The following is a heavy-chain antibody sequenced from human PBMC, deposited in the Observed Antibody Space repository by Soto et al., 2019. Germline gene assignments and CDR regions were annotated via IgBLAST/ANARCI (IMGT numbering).Heavy chain of an antibody. CDR2: IYHSGST. D-gene: IGHD3-22*01. V-gene: IGHV4-30-2*01. J-gene: IGHJ5*02. Sequence: QVQLQESGPGLVKPSQTLSLTCAVSGGSISSGGYSWSWIRQPPGKGLEWIGYIYHSGSTYYNPSLKSRVTISVDRSKNQFSLKLSSVTAADTAVYYCALSTDYYDSSGYFSWFDPWGQGTLVTVSS. CDR1: GGSISSGGYS. CDR3: ALSTDYYDSSGYFSWFDP.